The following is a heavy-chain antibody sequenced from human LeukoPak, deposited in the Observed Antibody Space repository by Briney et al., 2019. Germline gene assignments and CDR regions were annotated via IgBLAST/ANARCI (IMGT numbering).Heavy chain of an antibody. V-gene: IGHV4-34*01. J-gene: IGHJ4*02. D-gene: IGHD4-23*01. CDR2: INHSGST. Sequence: KPSETLSLTCAVYGGSFSGYYWSWIRQPPGKGLEWIGEINHSGSTNYNPSLKSRVTISVDTSKNQFSLKLSSVTAADTAVYYCARVSISARSSVVTHWGQGTLVTVSS. CDR3: ARVSISARSSVVTH. CDR1: GGSFSGYY.